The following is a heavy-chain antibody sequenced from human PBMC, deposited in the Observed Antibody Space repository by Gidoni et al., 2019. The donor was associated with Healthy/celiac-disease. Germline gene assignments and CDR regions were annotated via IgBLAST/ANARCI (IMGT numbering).Heavy chain of an antibody. D-gene: IGHD3-10*01. Sequence: QVQLQESGPGLVKPSQTLSLTCTVSGGSISSGGYYWSWIRQHPGKGLEWIGYIYYSGSTYYNPSLKSRVTISVDTSKNQFSLKLSSVTAADTAVYYCARQAWDYYGSGSYPNRYYFDYWGQGTLVTVSS. V-gene: IGHV4-31*03. CDR2: IYYSGST. J-gene: IGHJ4*02. CDR1: GGSISSGGYY. CDR3: ARQAWDYYGSGSYPNRYYFDY.